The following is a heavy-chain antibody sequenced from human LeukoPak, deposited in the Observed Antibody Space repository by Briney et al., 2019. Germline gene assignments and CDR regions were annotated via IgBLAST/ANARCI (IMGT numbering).Heavy chain of an antibody. J-gene: IGHJ4*02. CDR1: GYTFTGYY. D-gene: IGHD3-9*01. V-gene: IGHV1-2*02. CDR2: INPNSGGT. Sequence: ASVKVSCKASGYTFTGYYMHWVRQAPGQGLEWMGWINPNSGGTNYAQKFQGRVTMTRDTSISTAYMELSSLRSEDTAVYYCARARGGEGYDILTGYYPIDYWGQGTLVTVSS. CDR3: ARARGGEGYDILTGYYPIDY.